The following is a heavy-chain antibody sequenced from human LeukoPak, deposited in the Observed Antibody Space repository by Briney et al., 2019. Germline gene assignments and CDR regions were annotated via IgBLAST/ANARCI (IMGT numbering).Heavy chain of an antibody. V-gene: IGHV4-59*01. Sequence: PSETLSLTCTVSGGSISSYYWSWIWQPPGKGLEWIGYIYYSGSTNYNPSLKSRVTISVDTSKNQFSLKLSSVTAADTAVYYCAREGRLLWFGESSADAFDIWGQGTMVTVSS. CDR1: GGSISSYY. J-gene: IGHJ3*02. CDR2: IYYSGST. CDR3: AREGRLLWFGESSADAFDI. D-gene: IGHD3-10*01.